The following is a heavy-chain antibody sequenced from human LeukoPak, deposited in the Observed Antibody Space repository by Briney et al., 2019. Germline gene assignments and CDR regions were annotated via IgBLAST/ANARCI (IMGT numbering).Heavy chain of an antibody. D-gene: IGHD3-10*01. V-gene: IGHV3-74*01. CDR3: ARGGPIGGDAFDI. CDR2: INSDGSST. Sequence: GGSLRLSCAASGFTFSSYWMHWVRQAPGKGLVWVSRINSDGSSTSYADSVKGRFTISRDNAKNSLYLQMNSLRAEDTAVYYCARGGPIGGDAFDIWGQGTMVTVSS. CDR1: GFTFSSYW. J-gene: IGHJ3*02.